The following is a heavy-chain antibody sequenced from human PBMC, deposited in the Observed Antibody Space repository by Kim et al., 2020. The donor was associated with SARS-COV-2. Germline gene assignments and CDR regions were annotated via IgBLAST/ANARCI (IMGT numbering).Heavy chain of an antibody. J-gene: IGHJ4*02. CDR2: ISHGGTTI. CDR3: VKGSSRSSFDD. V-gene: IGHV3-48*03. CDR1: GFTFSSYE. D-gene: IGHD6-13*01. Sequence: GGSLRLSCAASGFTFSSYEMNWVRQAPGKGLEWVSYISHGGTTIYYGDSVKGRFTISRDNAKNSVYLQMNSLRAEDTALYYCVKGSSRSSFDDWGQGTLVTVSS.